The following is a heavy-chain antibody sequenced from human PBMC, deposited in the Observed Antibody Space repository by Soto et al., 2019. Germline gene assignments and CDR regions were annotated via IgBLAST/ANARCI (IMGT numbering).Heavy chain of an antibody. Sequence: PGGSLRLSCAASGFTFSSYGMHWVRQAPGKGLEWVAVIWYDGSNKYYADSVKGRFTISRDNSKNTLYLQMNSLRAEDTAVYYCARDTFSGYDKNYYYGMDVWGQGTTVTVSS. CDR1: GFTFSSYG. J-gene: IGHJ6*02. D-gene: IGHD5-12*01. CDR2: IWYDGSNK. CDR3: ARDTFSGYDKNYYYGMDV. V-gene: IGHV3-33*01.